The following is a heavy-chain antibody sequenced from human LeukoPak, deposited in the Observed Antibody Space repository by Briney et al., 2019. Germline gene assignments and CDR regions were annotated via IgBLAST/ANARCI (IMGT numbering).Heavy chain of an antibody. D-gene: IGHD3-22*01. CDR3: ASYYDSSGYSNWFDP. CDR1: GGTFSSYA. CDR2: IISILGIA. V-gene: IGHV1-69*04. J-gene: IGHJ5*02. Sequence: SVKVSCKASGGTFSSYAISWVRQAPGQGLEWMGRIISILGIANYAQKFQGRVTITADKSTSTAYMELSSLRSEDTAVYYCASYYDSSGYSNWFDPWGQGTLVTVSS.